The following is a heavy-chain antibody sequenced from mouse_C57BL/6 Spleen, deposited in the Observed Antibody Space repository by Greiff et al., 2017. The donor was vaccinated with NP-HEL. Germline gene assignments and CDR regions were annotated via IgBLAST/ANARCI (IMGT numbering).Heavy chain of an antibody. CDR3: AREILGRGYAMDY. D-gene: IGHD4-1*01. CDR2: IDPSDSYT. J-gene: IGHJ4*01. Sequence: QVQLQQPGAELVMPGASVKLSCKASGYTFTSYWMHWVKQRPGQGLEWIGEIDPSDSYTNYNQKFKGKSTLTVDKSSSTAYMQLSSLTSEDSAVYYCAREILGRGYAMDYWGQGTSVTVSS. V-gene: IGHV1-69*01. CDR1: GYTFTSYW.